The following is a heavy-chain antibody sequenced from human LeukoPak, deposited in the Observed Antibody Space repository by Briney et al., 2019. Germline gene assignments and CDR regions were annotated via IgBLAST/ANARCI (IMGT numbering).Heavy chain of an antibody. CDR1: GGTFTSYG. J-gene: IGHJ4*01. CDR2: ISAYNGNT. Sequence: ASVKVSCKASGGTFTSYGISWVRQAPGQGLEWMGWISAYNGNTNYAQKLQGRVTMTTDTSTSTAYMELRSLRSDDTAVYYCARDSVWHYYDSSGYYPFDYWGQEPWSPSPQ. CDR3: ARDSVWHYYDSSGYYPFDY. V-gene: IGHV1-18*01. D-gene: IGHD3-22*01.